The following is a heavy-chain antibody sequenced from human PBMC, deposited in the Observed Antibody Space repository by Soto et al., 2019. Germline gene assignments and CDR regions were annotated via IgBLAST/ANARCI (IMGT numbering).Heavy chain of an antibody. CDR3: ARTIFGVVIGAGIGAMDV. J-gene: IGHJ6*03. CDR2: ISSSSSTI. CDR1: GFTFSSYS. V-gene: IGHV3-48*01. D-gene: IGHD3-3*01. Sequence: GGSLRLSCAASGFTFSSYSMNWVRQAPGKGLEWVSYISSSSSTIYYADSVKGRFTISRDNAKNSLYLQMNSLRAEDTAVYYCARTIFGVVIGAGIGAMDVWGKGTTVTVSS.